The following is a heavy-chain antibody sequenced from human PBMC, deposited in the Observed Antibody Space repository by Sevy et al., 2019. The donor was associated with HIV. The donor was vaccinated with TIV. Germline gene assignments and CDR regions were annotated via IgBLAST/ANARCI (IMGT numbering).Heavy chain of an antibody. CDR1: GSTLSQMA. J-gene: IGHJ4*02. CDR2: FDPEDAET. Sequence: ASVKVSGKVSGSTLSQMAMHWGRQAPGKGLEGLATFDPEDAETIYTQKLQGRVTMTEDTSRDTAYMELSNLRSEDTAVYYCATTKDYYESSGEPFDYWGQGTLVTVSS. V-gene: IGHV1-24*01. CDR3: ATTKDYYESSGEPFDY. D-gene: IGHD3-22*01.